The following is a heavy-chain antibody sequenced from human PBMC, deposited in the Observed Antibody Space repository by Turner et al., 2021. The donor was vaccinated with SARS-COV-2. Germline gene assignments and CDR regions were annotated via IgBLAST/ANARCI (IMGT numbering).Heavy chain of an antibody. CDR3: AGDDPDIVATITVY. D-gene: IGHD5-12*01. Sequence: QGQLVQTGAEVKKPGASVKVACKATGYTFTSYGISWVRQAPGQGLEWMGWISAYNGNTNYAQKLQDRVTMTTDTSTSSAYMELRSLRSDDTAVYYCAGDDPDIVATITVYWGQGTLVTVSS. CDR1: GYTFTSYG. J-gene: IGHJ4*02. CDR2: ISAYNGNT. V-gene: IGHV1-18*01.